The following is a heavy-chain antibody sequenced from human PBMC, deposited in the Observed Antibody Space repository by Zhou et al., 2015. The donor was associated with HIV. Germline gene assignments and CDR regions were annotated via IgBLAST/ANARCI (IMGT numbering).Heavy chain of an antibody. J-gene: IGHJ6*02. CDR3: ARVLIVVVAATEESGYYYGMDV. CDR1: GYTFTSYY. Sequence: QVQLVQSGAEVKKPGASVKVSCKASGYTFTSYYMHWVRQAPGQGLEWMGIINPSGGSTSYAQKFQGRVTMTRDTSTSTVYMELSSLRSEDTAVYYCARVLIVVVAATEESGYYYGMDVWGQGTTVTVSS. D-gene: IGHD2-15*01. V-gene: IGHV1-46*01. CDR2: INPSGGST.